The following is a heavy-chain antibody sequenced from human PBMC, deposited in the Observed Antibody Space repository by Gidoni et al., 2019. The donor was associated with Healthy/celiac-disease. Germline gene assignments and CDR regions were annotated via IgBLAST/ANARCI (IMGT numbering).Heavy chain of an antibody. CDR3: ARGPPYDTTNWFDP. J-gene: IGHJ5*02. CDR1: GYTCTGYY. D-gene: IGHD3-16*01. Sequence: QVQLVPSGAEVKKPAASVKVSCKASGYTCTGYYMHWVRPAPGQGLEWMGWINPNSGGTNYAQKFQGWVTMTRDTSISTAYMELSRLRSDDTAVYYCARGPPYDTTNWFDPWGQGTLVTVSS. CDR2: INPNSGGT. V-gene: IGHV1-2*04.